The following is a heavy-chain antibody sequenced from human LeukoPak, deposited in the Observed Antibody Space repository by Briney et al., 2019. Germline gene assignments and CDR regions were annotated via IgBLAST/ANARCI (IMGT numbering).Heavy chain of an antibody. CDR2: INPNSGGT. J-gene: IGHJ3*02. Sequence: ASVKVSCTASGYTFTGYHMHWVRQAPGQGLEWMGWINPNSGGTNYAQKFQGWVTMTRDTSISTAYMELSRLRSDDTAVYYCARSTGSSRYDAFDIWGQGTMVTVSS. D-gene: IGHD1-14*01. CDR3: ARSTGSSRYDAFDI. CDR1: GYTFTGYH. V-gene: IGHV1-2*04.